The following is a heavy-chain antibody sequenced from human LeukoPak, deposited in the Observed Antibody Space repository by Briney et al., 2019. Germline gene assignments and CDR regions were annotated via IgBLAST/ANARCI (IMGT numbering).Heavy chain of an antibody. D-gene: IGHD2-2*02. V-gene: IGHV1-18*04. CDR3: ARGGRIVVVPAAIGAFDI. CDR1: GYTFTSYG. Sequence: ASVKVSCKASGYTFTSYGISGVRQAPGQGLEWMGWISAYNGNTNYAQKLQGRVTMTTDTSTSTAYMELRSLRSDDTAVYYCARGGRIVVVPAAIGAFDIWGQGTMGTVSS. J-gene: IGHJ3*02. CDR2: ISAYNGNT.